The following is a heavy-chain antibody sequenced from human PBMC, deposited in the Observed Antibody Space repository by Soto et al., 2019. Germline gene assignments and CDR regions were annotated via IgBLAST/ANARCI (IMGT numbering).Heavy chain of an antibody. V-gene: IGHV4-59*01. Sequence: TLSLTCTVSGGSISSYYWSWIRQPPGKGLEWIGYIYYSGSTNYNPSLKSRVTISVDTSKNQFSLKLSSVTAADTAVYYCARGRVGADSSYYYYYYGMDVWGQGTTVTVSS. CDR3: ARGRVGADSSYYYYYYGMDV. CDR1: GGSISSYY. D-gene: IGHD1-26*01. J-gene: IGHJ6*02. CDR2: IYYSGST.